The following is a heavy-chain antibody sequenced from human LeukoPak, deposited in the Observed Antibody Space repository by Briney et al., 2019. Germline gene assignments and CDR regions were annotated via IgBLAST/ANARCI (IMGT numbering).Heavy chain of an antibody. CDR3: VRVVTTSSGWYHFDN. V-gene: IGHV3-72*01. J-gene: IGHJ4*02. CDR1: GFAISDHH. Sequence: PGGSLRLSCAASGFAISDHHMDWVRQAPGKGMEWVCGIQTTKPNSCTTECTACVNGRFTISRDDSKNSLYLQLNSLKTEATAVYYCVRVVTTSSGWYHFDNWGQGTLVTVSS. CDR2: IQTTKPNSCTT. D-gene: IGHD6-13*01.